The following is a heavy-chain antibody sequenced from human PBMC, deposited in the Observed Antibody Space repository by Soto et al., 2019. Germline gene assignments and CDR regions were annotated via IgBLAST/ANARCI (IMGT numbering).Heavy chain of an antibody. CDR3: TTGSFTGYSSGWGFGDCYNH. V-gene: IGHV3-15*07. Sequence: GGSLRLSCAASGFTFSNAWMNWVRQAPGKGLEWVGRIKSKTDGGTTDYAAPVKGRFTISRDDSKNTLYLQMNSLKTEDTAVYYSTTGSFTGYSSGWGFGDCYNHWGQGTLVTVSS. D-gene: IGHD6-19*01. J-gene: IGHJ5*02. CDR1: GFTFSNAW. CDR2: IKSKTDGGTT.